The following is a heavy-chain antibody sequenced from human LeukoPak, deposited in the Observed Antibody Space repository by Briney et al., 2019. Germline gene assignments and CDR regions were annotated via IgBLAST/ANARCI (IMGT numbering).Heavy chain of an antibody. CDR2: IYYSGST. CDR1: GGSISSYY. V-gene: IGHV4-59*01. J-gene: IGHJ3*02. D-gene: IGHD7-27*01. CDR3: ARGRGFYTGDAFDI. Sequence: SSETLSLPCTVSGGSISSYYWRWMRQPPGKGLEWIGYIYYSGSTNYNPSLKSRVNISVDTSKNQFSLKLSSVTAADTAVYYCARGRGFYTGDAFDIWGQGTMVTVSS.